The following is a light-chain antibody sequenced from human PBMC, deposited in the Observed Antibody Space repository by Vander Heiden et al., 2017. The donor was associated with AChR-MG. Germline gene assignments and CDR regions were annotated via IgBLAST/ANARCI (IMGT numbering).Light chain of an antibody. CDR2: AAS. Sequence: DIQLTQSPSFLSASVGDRVTITCRASQGISTYLAWYQQKPGEAPRLLIYAASSLRSGVPPRFSGSGSGTEFTLTISSLQPEDFATYYCQQHLSYPFTFGPGAKVEIK. CDR1: QGISTY. J-gene: IGKJ3*01. V-gene: IGKV1-9*01. CDR3: QQHLSYPFT.